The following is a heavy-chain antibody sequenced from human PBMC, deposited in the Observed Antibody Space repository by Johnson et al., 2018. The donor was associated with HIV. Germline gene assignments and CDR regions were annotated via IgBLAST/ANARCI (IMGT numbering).Heavy chain of an antibody. D-gene: IGHD6-13*01. CDR2: ISGSGGST. CDR3: ARALAAAGTSAFDI. CDR1: GFTFSSYW. V-gene: IGHV3-21*01. Sequence: VQLVESGGGVVQPGRSLRLSCAASGFTFSSYWMSWVRQAPGKGLEWVSAISGSGGSTYYADSVKGRFTISRDNAKNSLYLQMNSLRAEDTAVYYCARALAAAGTSAFDIWGQGTMVTVSS. J-gene: IGHJ3*02.